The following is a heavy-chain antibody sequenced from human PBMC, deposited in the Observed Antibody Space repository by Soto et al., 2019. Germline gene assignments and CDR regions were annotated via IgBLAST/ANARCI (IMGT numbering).Heavy chain of an antibody. V-gene: IGHV4-31*01. CDR1: GGSISSGGYY. CDR2: IYYSGST. J-gene: IGHJ5*02. Sequence: QVQLQESGPGLVKPSQTLSLTCTVSGGSISSGGYYWSWIRQHPGKGLEWIGYIYYSGSTYYNPSLKSPVTISVDTSTKHFSLKLSSVTAAAMAVYYCAGVRGVNWFDPWGQGTLVTVSS. D-gene: IGHD3-10*01. CDR3: AGVRGVNWFDP.